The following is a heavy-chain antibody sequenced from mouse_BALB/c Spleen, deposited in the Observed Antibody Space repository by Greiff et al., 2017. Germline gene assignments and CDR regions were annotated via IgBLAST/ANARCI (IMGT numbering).Heavy chain of an antibody. D-gene: IGHD2-1*01. CDR3: NALYYGNYYAMDY. V-gene: IGHV14-4*02. CDR1: GFNIKDYY. CDR2: IDPENGDT. J-gene: IGHJ4*01. Sequence: DVQLQESGAELVRSGASVKLSCTASGFNIKDYYMHWVKQRPEQGLEWIGWIDPENGDTEYAPKFQGKATMTADTSSNTAYLQLSSLTSEDTAVYYCNALYYGNYYAMDYWGQGTSVTVSS.